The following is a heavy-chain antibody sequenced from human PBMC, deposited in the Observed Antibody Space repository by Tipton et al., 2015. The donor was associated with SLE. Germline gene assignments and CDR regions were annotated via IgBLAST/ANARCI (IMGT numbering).Heavy chain of an antibody. CDR1: GITVGTNY. V-gene: IGHV4-31*02. Sequence: LRLSCAVSGITVGTNYMSWIRQPPGKGLEWIGNIYYGGGTYYNPSLESRVTISLDTSKNQFSLKLNSVTAADTAVYYCARSTDQNWFDPWGQGTLVTVSS. CDR2: IYYGGGT. J-gene: IGHJ5*02. D-gene: IGHD2-2*01. CDR3: ARSTDQNWFDP.